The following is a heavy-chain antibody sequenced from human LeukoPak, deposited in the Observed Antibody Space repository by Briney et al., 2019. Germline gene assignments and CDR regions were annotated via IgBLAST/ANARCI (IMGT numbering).Heavy chain of an antibody. CDR2: IYRGDST. J-gene: IGHJ3*02. CDR3: AKESGYCSGGRCYPGAFDI. Sequence: GGSLRLSCAASGFTVSSNYMSWVRQAPGKGLEWVSVIYRGDSTYYADSVKGRFTISRDNSKSTLYLQMNSLRAEDTAVYYCAKESGYCSGGRCYPGAFDIWGQGTMVTVSS. V-gene: IGHV3-66*01. CDR1: GFTVSSNY. D-gene: IGHD2-15*01.